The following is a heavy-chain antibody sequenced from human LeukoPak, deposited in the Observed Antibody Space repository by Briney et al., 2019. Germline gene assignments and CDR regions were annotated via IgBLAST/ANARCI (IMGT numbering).Heavy chain of an antibody. D-gene: IGHD1-1*01. V-gene: IGHV3-7*01. J-gene: IGHJ4*02. Sequence: GGSLRLSCAASGFTLSDYRMSWVRQAPGKGLEWVANMDKYGSEENYVDSVKGRFTISRDDAKNSLYLQMSSLRAEDTAVYYCARESTEERPGCWGQGTLVTVSS. CDR2: MDKYGSEE. CDR1: GFTLSDYR. CDR3: ARESTEERPGC.